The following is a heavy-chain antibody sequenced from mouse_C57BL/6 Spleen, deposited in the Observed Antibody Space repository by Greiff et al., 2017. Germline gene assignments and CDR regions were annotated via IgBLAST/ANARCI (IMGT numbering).Heavy chain of an antibody. CDR1: GYTFTSYW. V-gene: IGHV1-7*01. D-gene: IGHD2-4*01. CDR2: INPSSGYT. J-gene: IGHJ2*01. CDR3: ATYYDDDVFDY. Sequence: QVQLKESGAELAKPGASVKLSCKASGYTFTSYWMHWVKQRPGQGLEWIGYINPSSGYTKYNQKFKDKATLTADKSSSTAYMQLSSLTYEDSAVYYCATYYDDDVFDYWGQGTTLTVSS.